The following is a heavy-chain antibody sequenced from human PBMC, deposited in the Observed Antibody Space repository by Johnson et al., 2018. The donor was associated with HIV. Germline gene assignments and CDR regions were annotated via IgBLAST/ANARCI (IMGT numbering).Heavy chain of an antibody. V-gene: IGHV3-20*04. Sequence: VQLVESGGGVVQPGGSLRLSCAASGFTFDDYGMSWVRQAPGKGLEWVSGINWNGGSTGYADSVKGRFTISRDNAKKTLYLQMNSLRAEDTAVYYCARKQWLEIPSDALDVWGQGTMVTVSS. CDR3: ARKQWLEIPSDALDV. D-gene: IGHD6-19*01. J-gene: IGHJ3*01. CDR1: GFTFDDYG. CDR2: INWNGGST.